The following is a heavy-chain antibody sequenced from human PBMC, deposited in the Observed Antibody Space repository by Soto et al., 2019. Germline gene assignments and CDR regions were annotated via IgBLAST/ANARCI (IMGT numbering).Heavy chain of an antibody. D-gene: IGHD1-7*01. Sequence: SETLSLTCNVSGGSISSDYWTWVRQPPGKGLEWIGNIHYSGNTKYNPSLKSRVTISVDTSRDHFSLKLSSVTAADTAVYSCARAPASPITGTPYYFDYWGQGILVTVSS. J-gene: IGHJ4*02. CDR3: ARAPASPITGTPYYFDY. CDR1: GGSISSDY. CDR2: IHYSGNT. V-gene: IGHV4-59*01.